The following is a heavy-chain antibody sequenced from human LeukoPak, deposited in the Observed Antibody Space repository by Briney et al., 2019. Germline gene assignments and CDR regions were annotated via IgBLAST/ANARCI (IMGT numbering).Heavy chain of an antibody. D-gene: IGHD5-18*01. CDR3: ARERTGLQLWLYAFDI. CDR2: IYYSGST. Sequence: PSETLSLTCTVSGGSISSYYWSWIRQPPGKGLEWIGYIYYSGSTNYNPSLKSRVTISVDTSKNQFSLKLSSVTAADTAVYYCARERTGLQLWLYAFDIWGQGTMVTVSS. CDR1: GGSISSYY. V-gene: IGHV4-59*12. J-gene: IGHJ3*02.